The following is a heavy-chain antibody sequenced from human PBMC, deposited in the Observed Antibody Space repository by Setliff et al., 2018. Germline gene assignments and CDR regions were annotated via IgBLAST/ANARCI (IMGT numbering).Heavy chain of an antibody. CDR1: GGSFSGYY. J-gene: IGHJ5*02. D-gene: IGHD2-2*01. CDR3: ARGVYCSSTSCSPGLNWFDP. V-gene: IGHV4-34*01. CDR2: INHSVST. Sequence: ETLSLTCAVYGGSFSGYYWSWIRQPPGKGLEWIGEINHSVSTNYNPSLKSRVTISVDTSKHQFSLKLSSVTAADTAVYYCARGVYCSSTSCSPGLNWFDPWGQGTLVTVSS.